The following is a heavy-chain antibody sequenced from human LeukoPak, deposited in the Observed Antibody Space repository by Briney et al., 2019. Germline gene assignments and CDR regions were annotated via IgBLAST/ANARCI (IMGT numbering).Heavy chain of an antibody. CDR1: GFTFSSYW. D-gene: IGHD5-12*01. Sequence: GGSLRLSCAASGFTFSSYWMSWVRQAPGKGLEWVANIKQDGSEKYYVDSVKGRFTISRDNAKNTLYLQMNSLRAEDTAVYYCARVDIVATTYFDYWGQGTLVTVSS. CDR2: IKQDGSEK. J-gene: IGHJ4*02. CDR3: ARVDIVATTYFDY. V-gene: IGHV3-7*03.